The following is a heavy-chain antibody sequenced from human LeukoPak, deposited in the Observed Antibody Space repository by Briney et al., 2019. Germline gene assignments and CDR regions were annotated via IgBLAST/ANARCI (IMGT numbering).Heavy chain of an antibody. V-gene: IGHV5-51*01. CDR1: GYSFTSYW. CDR3: ARQDYYGSSGYDYFDY. CDR2: IYPGDSDT. J-gene: IGHJ4*02. D-gene: IGHD3-22*01. Sequence: GESLKISCKGSGYSFTSYWIGWVRQMPGKGLEWMGIIYPGDSDTRYSPSFQGQVTISADKSISTAYLQWSSLKASDTAMYYCARQDYYGSSGYDYFDYWGQGTLVTVSS.